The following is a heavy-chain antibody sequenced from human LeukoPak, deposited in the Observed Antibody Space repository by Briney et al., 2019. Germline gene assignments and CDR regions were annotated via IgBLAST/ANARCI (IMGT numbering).Heavy chain of an antibody. D-gene: IGHD3/OR15-3a*01. CDR3: TRDFWTDY. J-gene: IGHJ4*02. Sequence: AGGSLRLSCAASGFTFSDYYMSWIRQAPGRGLEWVANIKLDGTQKNYIQSVRGRFTISRDNARNFLYLQLSSLRAEDTAVYYCTRDFWTDYWGQGTLVTVSS. V-gene: IGHV3-7*01. CDR2: IKLDGTQK. CDR1: GFTFSDYY.